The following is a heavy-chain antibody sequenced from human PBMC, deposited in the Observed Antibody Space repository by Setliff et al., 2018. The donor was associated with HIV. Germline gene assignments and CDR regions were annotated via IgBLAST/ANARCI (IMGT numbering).Heavy chain of an antibody. CDR1: GYSFTNYG. Sequence: ASVKVSCKASGYSFTNYGISWVRQAPGQGLEWMGWISAYNGNTNYAQNLHDRVTMTTDTSTSTAYMEVRSLRSDDTAVYYCARAYCGGDYSGDALDIWGQGTMVTVSS. CDR2: ISAYNGNT. V-gene: IGHV1-18*01. J-gene: IGHJ3*02. CDR3: ARAYCGGDYSGDALDI. D-gene: IGHD2-21*02.